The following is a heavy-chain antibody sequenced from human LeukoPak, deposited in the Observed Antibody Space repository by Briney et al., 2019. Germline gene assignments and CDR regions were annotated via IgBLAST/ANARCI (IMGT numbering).Heavy chain of an antibody. CDR2: INPNSGGT. CDR1: GYTLTDYY. CDR3: ARVAVVPA. D-gene: IGHD2-15*01. J-gene: IGHJ5*02. V-gene: IGHV1-2*02. Sequence: ASVKVSCKASGYTLTDYYMHWMRQAPGQGLEWMGWINPNSGGTNYAQNFQGRVTMTRDTPISTAYMELTWLRSDDTAVYYCARVAVVPAWGQGTRVTVSS.